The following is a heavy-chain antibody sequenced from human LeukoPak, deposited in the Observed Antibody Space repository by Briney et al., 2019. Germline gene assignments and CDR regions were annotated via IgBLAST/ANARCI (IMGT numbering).Heavy chain of an antibody. CDR1: GFTVSSYW. J-gene: IGHJ4*02. CDR3: ARNALYYYDSSGATRFDY. V-gene: IGHV3-74*01. Sequence: PGGSLRLSCAASGFTVSSYWMHWVRQAPGKGLVWVSRINSDGSSTNYADSVKGRFTISRDNAKNSLYLQMNSLRAEDTAVYYCARNALYYYDSSGATRFDYWGQGTLVTVSS. CDR2: INSDGSST. D-gene: IGHD3-22*01.